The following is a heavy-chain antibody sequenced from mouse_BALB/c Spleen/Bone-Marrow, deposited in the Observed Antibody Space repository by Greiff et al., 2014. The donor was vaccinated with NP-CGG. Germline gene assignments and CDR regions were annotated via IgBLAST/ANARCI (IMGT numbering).Heavy chain of an antibody. Sequence: VQGVESGGGLVEPGGSLKLSCAASGFTFIAYTMSWVRQTPEKRLEWVAYINNGGGSTYYPDTVKGRFTISRDNAKNTLYLQMSSLKSEDTAMYYCARHGEERPVLAMDYWGQGTSVTVSS. CDR2: INNGGGST. D-gene: IGHD2-14*01. V-gene: IGHV5-12-2*01. J-gene: IGHJ4*01. CDR1: GFTFIAYT. CDR3: ARHGEERPVLAMDY.